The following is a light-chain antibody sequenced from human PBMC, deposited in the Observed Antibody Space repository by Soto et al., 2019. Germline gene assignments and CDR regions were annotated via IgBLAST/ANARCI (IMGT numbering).Light chain of an antibody. J-gene: IGLJ1*01. CDR1: ASDVGAYNY. Sequence: QSVLTQPPCASGSLGQSVTISCTGTASDVGAYNYVSWYQQHPGKAPKLMIYEVTKRPSGVPDRFSGSKSGNTASLTVSGLQAEDEADYYCSSYAGSSTLYVFGTGTKVTVL. V-gene: IGLV2-8*01. CDR2: EVT. CDR3: SSYAGSSTLYV.